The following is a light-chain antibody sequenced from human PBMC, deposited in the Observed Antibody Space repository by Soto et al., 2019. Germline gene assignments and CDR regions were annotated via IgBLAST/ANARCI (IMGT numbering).Light chain of an antibody. Sequence: EIVMTQSPATLSVSPGERATLSCRASQSVSSNLAWYQQKPGQAPRLLIYGASTRATGIPARFSGSGSGTKFTITISSLQSEDFAVYYCQHYHNWPPWTFGQGTKVEVK. CDR3: QHYHNWPPWT. CDR2: GAS. J-gene: IGKJ1*01. V-gene: IGKV3-15*01. CDR1: QSVSSN.